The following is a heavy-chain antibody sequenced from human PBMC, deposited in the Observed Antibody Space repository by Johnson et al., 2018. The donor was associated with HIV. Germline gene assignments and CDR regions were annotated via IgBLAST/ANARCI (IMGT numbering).Heavy chain of an antibody. V-gene: IGHV3-15*01. J-gene: IGHJ3*01. CDR1: GFTFSNAW. CDR3: TTDGRIPVAHHDAFDV. CDR2: IKSKTEGGTT. Sequence: VQLVESGGGLIKPGGSLRLSCAASGFTFSNAWMSWVRQGPGQGLEWVGRIKSKTEGGTTDYAAPVKGRFTISRDDSKNTLYLQMNSLKTEDTAVYYCTTDGRIPVAHHDAFDVWGQGTMVTVSS. D-gene: IGHD6-19*01.